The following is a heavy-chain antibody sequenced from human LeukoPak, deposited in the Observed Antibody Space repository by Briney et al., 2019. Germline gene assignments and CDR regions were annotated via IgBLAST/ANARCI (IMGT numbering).Heavy chain of an antibody. Sequence: SQTLSLTCAVSGGSITSGGNSWSWIRQPPGKGLEWIGYVYYSGSTYYNPSLKRRVTISLDRSKNQFSLKLNSVTAADTAMYYCARSIKGKLAYNWFDPWGQGSLVTVSS. D-gene: IGHD1-7*01. CDR3: ARSIKGKLAYNWFDP. V-gene: IGHV4-30-2*01. CDR1: GGSITSGGNS. J-gene: IGHJ5*02. CDR2: VYYSGST.